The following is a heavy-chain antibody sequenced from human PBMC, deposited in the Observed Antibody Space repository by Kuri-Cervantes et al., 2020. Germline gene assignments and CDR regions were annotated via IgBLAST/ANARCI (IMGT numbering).Heavy chain of an antibody. CDR3: ARGPYYGSGSYYSKGFLDY. CDR2: ISYDGSNK. Sequence: GESLKISCAASGFTFDDYAMHWVRQAPGKGLEWVAVISYDGSNKYYADSVKGRFTISRDNSKNTLYLRMNSLRAEDTAVYYCARGPYYGSGSYYSKGFLDYWGQGTLVTVSS. D-gene: IGHD3-10*01. J-gene: IGHJ4*02. CDR1: GFTFDDYA. V-gene: IGHV3-30-3*01.